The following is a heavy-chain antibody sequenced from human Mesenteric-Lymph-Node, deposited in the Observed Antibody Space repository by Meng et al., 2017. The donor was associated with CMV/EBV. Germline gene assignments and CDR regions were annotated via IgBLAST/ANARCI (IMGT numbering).Heavy chain of an antibody. D-gene: IGHD3-10*01. V-gene: IGHV4-39*02. J-gene: IGHJ5*02. CDR1: GGSISSSWHY. CDR2: IFYSGSA. CDR3: ARDTLTYSYGPGWIDP. Sequence: HRPQPEAGPRLVKPSETLSLKCTVSGGSISSSWHYWGWIRQPPGKGLEWIGSIFYSGSAHYNPALESRVTISIDKSKNEFFLNLGSVTAADTAMYFCARDTLTYSYGPGWIDPWGQGTLVTVSS.